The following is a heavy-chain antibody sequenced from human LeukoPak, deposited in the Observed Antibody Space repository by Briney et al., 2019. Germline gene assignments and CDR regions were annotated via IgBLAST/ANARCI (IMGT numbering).Heavy chain of an antibody. CDR3: AKGRDFLDY. CDR1: GFTFSSYS. Sequence: GGSLRLSCAASGFTFSSYSVNWVRQAPGKGLEWVSVISGSGGNTYHADSVKGRFTISRDNSKNTLSLQMNSLRVEDTAVYYCAKGRDFLDYWGQGTLVTVSS. D-gene: IGHD2/OR15-2a*01. V-gene: IGHV3-23*01. CDR2: ISGSGGNT. J-gene: IGHJ4*02.